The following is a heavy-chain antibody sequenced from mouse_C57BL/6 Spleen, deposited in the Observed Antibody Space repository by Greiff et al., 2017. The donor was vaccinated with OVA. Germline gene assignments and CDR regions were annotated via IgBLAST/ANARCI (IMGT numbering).Heavy chain of an antibody. J-gene: IGHJ4*01. Sequence: QVQLQQPGAELVKPGASVKLSCKASGYTFTSYWMHWVKQRPGQGLEWIGMIHPNSGSTNYNEKFKSKATLTVDKSSSTAYMQLSSLTSEDSAVYYCASRFTTVVAYYAMDYWGQGTSVTVSS. V-gene: IGHV1-64*01. CDR2: IHPNSGST. CDR3: ASRFTTVVAYYAMDY. CDR1: GYTFTSYW. D-gene: IGHD1-1*01.